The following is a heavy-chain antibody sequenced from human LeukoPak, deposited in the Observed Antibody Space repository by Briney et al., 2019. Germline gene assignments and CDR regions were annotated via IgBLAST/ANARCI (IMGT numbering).Heavy chain of an antibody. CDR1: GGTFSSYA. Sequence: SVKVSCKASGGTFSSYAISWVRQAPGQGLEWMGGIIPIFGTANYAQKFQGRVTITADESTSTAYMELSSLRSEDTAVYYCARVYSGSFNWFDPWGQGTLVTVSS. J-gene: IGHJ5*02. CDR2: IIPIFGTA. CDR3: ARVYSGSFNWFDP. D-gene: IGHD1-26*01. V-gene: IGHV1-69*13.